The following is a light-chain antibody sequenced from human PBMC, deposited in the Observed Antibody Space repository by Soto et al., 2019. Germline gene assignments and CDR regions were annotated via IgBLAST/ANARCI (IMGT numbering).Light chain of an antibody. J-gene: IGLJ3*02. V-gene: IGLV2-14*01. CDR1: RSDVGGHNS. Sequence: QSALTQPASVSGSPGQSITISCAGTRSDVGGHNSVSWYQQKPGKAPKVLIYAVNDRPSGVSNRFSGSKSGTTASLTISGLQAEDEGDYYCSSYTGGATRVFGGGTKLTVL. CDR3: SSYTGGATRV. CDR2: AVN.